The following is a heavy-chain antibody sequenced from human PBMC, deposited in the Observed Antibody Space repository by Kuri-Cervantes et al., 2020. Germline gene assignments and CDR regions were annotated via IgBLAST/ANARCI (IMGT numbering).Heavy chain of an antibody. V-gene: IGHV3-7*01. CDR1: GFTFSSYA. CDR3: ARERSGYSYGHKFYYFDY. D-gene: IGHD5-18*01. J-gene: IGHJ4*02. Sequence: LSLTCAASGFTFSSYAMHWVRQAPGKGLEWVANIKQDGSEKYYVDSVKGRFTISRDNAKDSLYLQMNSLRAEDTAVYYCARERSGYSYGHKFYYFDYWGQGTLVTVSS. CDR2: IKQDGSEK.